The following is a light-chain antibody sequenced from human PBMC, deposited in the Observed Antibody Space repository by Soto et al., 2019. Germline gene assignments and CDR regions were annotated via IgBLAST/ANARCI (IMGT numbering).Light chain of an antibody. CDR3: AAWDDSLNGVV. CDR2: SKN. V-gene: IGLV1-44*01. J-gene: IGLJ2*01. CDR1: SSNIGSNT. Sequence: QSVLTQPPSASGTPGQRVTISCSGSSSNIGSNTVNWYQQLPGTAPKLLIYSKNQRPSGVPDRFSGSKSGTSASLAISGLQSEDGADYYCAAWDDSLNGVVFGGGTKLTVL.